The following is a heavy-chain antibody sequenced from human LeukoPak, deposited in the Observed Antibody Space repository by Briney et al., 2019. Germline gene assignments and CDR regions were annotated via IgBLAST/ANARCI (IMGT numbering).Heavy chain of an antibody. D-gene: IGHD3-22*01. Sequence: GGSLRLSCAASGFTFSDYAMSWARQAPGKGLEWVSVISGSGGSGGSTYYADSAKGRFTISRDNAKNSLYLQMNSLRAEDTAVYYCARFEGYDSKLWGQGTLVTVSS. CDR2: ISGSGGSGGST. V-gene: IGHV3-23*01. J-gene: IGHJ4*02. CDR3: ARFEGYDSKL. CDR1: GFTFSDYA.